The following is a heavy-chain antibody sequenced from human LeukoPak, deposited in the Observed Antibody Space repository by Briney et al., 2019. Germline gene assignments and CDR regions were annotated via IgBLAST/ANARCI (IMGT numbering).Heavy chain of an antibody. CDR2: ISSSGNTI. D-gene: IGHD6-19*01. CDR1: GFTFSSYE. V-gene: IGHV3-48*03. Sequence: GGSLRLSCAASGFTFSSYEMNWVRQAPGKGLEWVSYISSSGNTIHCADSVKGRFTISRDNAKNSLFLQMNSLRAEDTAVYYCARGNPPPYSSPAFHHWGQGTLVTVSS. J-gene: IGHJ1*01. CDR3: ARGNPPPYSSPAFHH.